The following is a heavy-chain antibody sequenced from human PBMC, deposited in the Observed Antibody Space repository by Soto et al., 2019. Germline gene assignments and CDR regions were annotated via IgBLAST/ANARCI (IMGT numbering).Heavy chain of an antibody. V-gene: IGHV1-46*03. Sequence: GASVKVSCKASGYTFTSYYMHWVRQAPGQGLEWMGIINPSGGSTSYAQKFQGRVTMTRDTSTSTVYMELSSLRSEDTAVYYCATMVRGANYYYYGMDVWGQGTTVTVSS. J-gene: IGHJ6*02. D-gene: IGHD3-10*01. CDR1: GYTFTSYY. CDR2: INPSGGST. CDR3: ATMVRGANYYYYGMDV.